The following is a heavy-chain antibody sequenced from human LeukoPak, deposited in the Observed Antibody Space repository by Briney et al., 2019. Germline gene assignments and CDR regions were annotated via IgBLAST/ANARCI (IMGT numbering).Heavy chain of an antibody. D-gene: IGHD2-8*01. CDR1: GFTFSSYW. CDR3: TTKWY. Sequence: GGSLRLSCVASGFTFSSYWLSWVRQAPGKGLEWVANIKQDGSDKYYVDSVKGRFTISRDNAKNSLYLQMNSLRAEDTAVYYCTTKWYWGQGTLVTVSS. V-gene: IGHV3-7*01. J-gene: IGHJ4*02. CDR2: IKQDGSDK.